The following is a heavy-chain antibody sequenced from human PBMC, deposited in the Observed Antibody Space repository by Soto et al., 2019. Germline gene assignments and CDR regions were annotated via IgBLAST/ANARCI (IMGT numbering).Heavy chain of an antibody. CDR1: GGSISSYR. CDR2: LNNYGNT. Sequence: SETLSLTCTVSGGSISSYRWSWIRQPAGKGLEWIGRLNNYGNTYYNPSLKSRVTVSVDTSRNQFFLTLRSVTAADSAVYHCGRESGETWDYEASWGPATPLTVSS. CDR3: GRESGETWDYEAS. V-gene: IGHV4-4*07. J-gene: IGHJ5*02. D-gene: IGHD1-7*01.